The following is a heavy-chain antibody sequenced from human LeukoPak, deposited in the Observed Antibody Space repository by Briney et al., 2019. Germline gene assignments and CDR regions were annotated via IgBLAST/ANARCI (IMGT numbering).Heavy chain of an antibody. D-gene: IGHD2-2*01. CDR1: GGSISSYY. V-gene: IGHV4-59*01. CDR3: ARLTVPLRFDP. J-gene: IGHJ5*02. CDR2: IYYSGST. Sequence: SETLSLTCTVSGGSISSYYWSWIRQPPGKGLEWIGYIYYSGSTNYNPSLKSRVTISVDTSKNQFSLKLNSVSAADTAVYYCARLTVPLRFDPWGQGTLVTASS.